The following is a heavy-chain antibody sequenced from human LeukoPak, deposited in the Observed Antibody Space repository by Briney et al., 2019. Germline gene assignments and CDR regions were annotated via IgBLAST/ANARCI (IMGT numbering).Heavy chain of an antibody. V-gene: IGHV1-69*06. D-gene: IGHD3-22*01. CDR1: GGTFSSYA. Sequence: EASVKVSCKASGGTFSSYAISWVRQAPGQGLEWMGGIIPIFGTANYAQKFQGRVTITADKSTSTAYMELSSLRSEDTAVYYCATAFPNYYDSSGYVENWGQGTLVTVSS. CDR2: IIPIFGTA. CDR3: ATAFPNYYDSSGYVEN. J-gene: IGHJ4*02.